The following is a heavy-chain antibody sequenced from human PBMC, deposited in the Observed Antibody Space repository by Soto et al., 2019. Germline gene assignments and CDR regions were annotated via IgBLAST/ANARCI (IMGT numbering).Heavy chain of an antibody. CDR1: GYTFTGYY. J-gene: IGHJ6*02. Sequence: ASVKVSCKASGYTFTGYYMHWVRQAPGQGLEWMGWINPNSGGTNYAQKFQGWVTMTRDTSISTAYMELSRLRSDDTAVYYCARGGVVVVAATPPYYYYYYGMDVWGQGTTVTVSS. V-gene: IGHV1-2*04. CDR3: ARGGVVVVAATPPYYYYYYGMDV. D-gene: IGHD2-15*01. CDR2: INPNSGGT.